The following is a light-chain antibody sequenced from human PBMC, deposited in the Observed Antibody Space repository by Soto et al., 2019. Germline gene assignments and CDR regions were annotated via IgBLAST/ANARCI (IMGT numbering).Light chain of an antibody. CDR1: QSISSW. J-gene: IGKJ1*01. CDR2: DAS. CDR3: QQYNSYSRT. V-gene: IGKV1-5*01. Sequence: DIQMTQYPSTLSASVGDRVIVTCRASQSISSWLAWYQQKPGKAPKLLIHDASSLQSGVPSRFSGSGSGTEFTLTISSLQPDDFATYYCQQYNSYSRTFGQGTIVDIK.